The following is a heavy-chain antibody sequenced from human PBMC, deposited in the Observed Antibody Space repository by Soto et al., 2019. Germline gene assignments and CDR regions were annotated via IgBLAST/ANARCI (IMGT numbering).Heavy chain of an antibody. Sequence: ASVKVSCKASGYTFTIYAMHWVRQAPGQRLEWMGWINAGNGNTKYSQKFQGRVTITRDTSASTAYMELSSLRSEDTAVYYCAKTYDYGDPHPFDYWGQGTLVTVSS. CDR2: INAGNGNT. J-gene: IGHJ4*02. CDR1: GYTFTIYA. D-gene: IGHD4-17*01. CDR3: AKTYDYGDPHPFDY. V-gene: IGHV1-3*01.